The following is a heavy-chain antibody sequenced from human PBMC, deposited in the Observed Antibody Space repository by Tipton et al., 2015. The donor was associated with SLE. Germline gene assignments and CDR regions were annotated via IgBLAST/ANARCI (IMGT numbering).Heavy chain of an antibody. CDR1: GDSIRNYY. Sequence: LRLSCTVSGDSIRNYYWGWIRQSAGKGLEWMGRFYPGGTTSYNPSFKSRVTMSADTSKNQFSLKLNSVTAADTAGYYCARGVRIAVVKGWYFDLWGRGTLVTVSS. CDR2: FYPGGTT. J-gene: IGHJ2*01. V-gene: IGHV4-4*07. CDR3: ARGVRIAVVKGWYFDL. D-gene: IGHD6-19*01.